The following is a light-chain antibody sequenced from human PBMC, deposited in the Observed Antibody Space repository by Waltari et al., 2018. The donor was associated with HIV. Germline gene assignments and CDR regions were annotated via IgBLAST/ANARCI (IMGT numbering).Light chain of an antibody. CDR2: DVD. J-gene: IGLJ3*02. CDR1: DSDFGLYNF. CDR3: AFFTDDNTLL. V-gene: IGLV2-14*03. Sequence: SAVTQPASVSGLPGQSLTISCTGDDSDFGLYNFVSWYHQHPGNLPRPLVYDVDSRAAGPSPRFAGSKSGHTASLSISGLRAEDEADYYCAFFTDDNTLLFGGGTKVTVL.